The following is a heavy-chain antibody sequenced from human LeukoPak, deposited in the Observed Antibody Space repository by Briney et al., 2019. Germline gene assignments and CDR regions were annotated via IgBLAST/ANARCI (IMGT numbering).Heavy chain of an antibody. Sequence: SETLSLTCAVYGGSFSGYYWSWIRQPPGKGLEWIGEINHSGSTNYNPSLKSRVTISVDTSKNQFSLKLSSVTAADTAVYYCARVSLGAFDIWAKGQWSPSLQ. D-gene: IGHD2/OR15-2a*01. V-gene: IGHV4-34*01. CDR1: GGSFSGYY. CDR3: ARVSLGAFDI. CDR2: INHSGST. J-gene: IGHJ3*02.